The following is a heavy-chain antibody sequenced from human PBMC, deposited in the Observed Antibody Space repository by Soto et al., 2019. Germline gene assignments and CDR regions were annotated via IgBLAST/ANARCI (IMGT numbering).Heavy chain of an antibody. CDR2: IHYSGST. CDR3: VSNRARIAAGGNAHPYYYYDGMDG. V-gene: IGHV4-31*03. CDR1: GGSISSGGYY. Sequence: QVQLQESGPGLVEPSQTLSLTCTVSGGSISSGGYYWSWIREHPRKGLVWIGYIHYSGSTYYNPSLKSRVTISVDASKSQFSRNRSSVTAVDTAVYYCVSNRARIAAGGNAHPYYYYDGMDGWGQGTTVIVFS. J-gene: IGHJ6*02. D-gene: IGHD6-13*01.